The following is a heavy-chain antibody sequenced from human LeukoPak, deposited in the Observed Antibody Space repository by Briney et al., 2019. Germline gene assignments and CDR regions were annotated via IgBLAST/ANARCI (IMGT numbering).Heavy chain of an antibody. CDR2: IKSKTDGGTT. CDR3: TTTDFYLSYYYYMDV. Sequence: PGGSLRLSCAASGFTFSNAWMSWVRQAPGKGLEWVGRIKSKTDGGTTDYAAPVKGRFTISRDDSKNTLYLQMNSLKTEDTAVYYCTTTDFYLSYYYYMDVWGKGTTVTVSS. CDR1: GFTFSNAW. D-gene: IGHD2-21*02. J-gene: IGHJ6*03. V-gene: IGHV3-15*01.